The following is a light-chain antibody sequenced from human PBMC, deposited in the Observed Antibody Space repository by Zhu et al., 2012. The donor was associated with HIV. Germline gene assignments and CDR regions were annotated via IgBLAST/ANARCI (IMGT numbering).Light chain of an antibody. J-gene: IGKJ3*01. CDR3: QQLNTYPLFT. Sequence: DVQLTQSPSFLSASVGDRVTITCRASESIRRYLAWYQQKPGKAPKLLIYDASTLQSGVPSTFSGSGSGTEFTLTISSLQPEDFAIYYCQQLNTYPLFTFGPGTQSGYQT. CDR1: ESIRRY. CDR2: DAS. V-gene: IGKV1-9*01.